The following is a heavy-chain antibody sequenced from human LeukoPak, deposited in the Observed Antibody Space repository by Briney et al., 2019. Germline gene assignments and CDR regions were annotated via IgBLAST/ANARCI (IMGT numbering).Heavy chain of an antibody. CDR3: ATGLPYSSGSYSAFDI. J-gene: IGHJ3*02. D-gene: IGHD1-26*01. Sequence: ASVKDSXKVSGYTLTELSMHWVRQAPGKGLEWMGGFDPEDGETIYAQKFQGRVTMTEDTSTDTAYMELSSLRSEDTAVYYCATGLPYSSGSYSAFDIWGQGTMVTVSS. CDR1: GYTLTELS. CDR2: FDPEDGET. V-gene: IGHV1-24*01.